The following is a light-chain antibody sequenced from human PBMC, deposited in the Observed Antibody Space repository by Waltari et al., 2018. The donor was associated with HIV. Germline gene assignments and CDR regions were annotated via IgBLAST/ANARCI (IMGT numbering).Light chain of an antibody. CDR1: TSDVGGYNY. V-gene: IGLV2-14*01. Sequence: QSGLTQPASVSGSPGQPLTISCTGTTSDVGGYNYVSCYQQHPGKAPKLIIYEVSNRPSGVSNRFSGSKSGNTASLTISGLQPEDETDYYCSSFSSSSTPYVFGTGTKVTVL. CDR3: SSFSSSSTPYV. J-gene: IGLJ1*01. CDR2: EVS.